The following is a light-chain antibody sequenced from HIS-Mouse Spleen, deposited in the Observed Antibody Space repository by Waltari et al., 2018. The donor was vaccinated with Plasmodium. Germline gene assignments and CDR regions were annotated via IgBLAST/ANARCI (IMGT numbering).Light chain of an antibody. J-gene: IGLJ2*01. CDR3: SSYAGSNNLV. CDR1: SSDVGGYNY. Sequence: QSALTQPPSASGSPGQSVTISCTGTSSDVGGYNYVSWYQQHPGKAPQLMSYEVSKRPSGVPVRFSGSKSGNTASLTVSGLQAEDEADYYCSSYAGSNNLVFGGGTKLTVL. CDR2: EVS. V-gene: IGLV2-8*01.